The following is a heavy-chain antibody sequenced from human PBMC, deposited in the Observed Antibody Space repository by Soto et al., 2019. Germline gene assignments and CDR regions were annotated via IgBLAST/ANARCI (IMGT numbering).Heavy chain of an antibody. CDR3: SRDDSDWFFN. CDR2: ISGSGGST. Sequence: GALRLSCAAPGLTFMTYAMTWVRQAPGKGLEWVSIISGSGGSTYYADSVKGRFTISRDDSKKTAYLQMNSLESEDTAVYYCSRDDSDWFFNWGRGTLVTVSS. D-gene: IGHD3-9*01. V-gene: IGHV3-23*01. CDR1: GLTFMTYA. J-gene: IGHJ4*02.